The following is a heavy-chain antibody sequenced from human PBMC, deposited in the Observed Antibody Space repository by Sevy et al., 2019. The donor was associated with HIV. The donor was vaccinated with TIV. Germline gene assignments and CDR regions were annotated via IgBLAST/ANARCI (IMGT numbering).Heavy chain of an antibody. CDR3: ARDSGSHTPFDY. CDR1: GFTFSSYA. J-gene: IGHJ4*02. Sequence: GGSLRLSCAASGFTFSSYAMHWVRQAPGKGLEYVSAISSNGGSTYYANSVKGRFTISRDNSKNTLYLQMGSLRAEDMAVYYCARDSGSHTPFDYWGQGTLVTVSS. CDR2: ISSNGGST. D-gene: IGHD1-26*01. V-gene: IGHV3-64*01.